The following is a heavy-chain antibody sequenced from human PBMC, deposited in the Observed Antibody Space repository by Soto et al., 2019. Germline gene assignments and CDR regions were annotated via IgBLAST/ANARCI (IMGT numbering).Heavy chain of an antibody. CDR3: VKDESINWYSGHFRH. CDR2: INWNSGSI. CDR1: GFTFDDYA. Sequence: GGSLRLSCAASGFTFDDYAMHWVRQVPGKGLEWVSGINWNSGSIGYGDSVKGRFAISRDNAKNSLHLQMNSLSAEDTAFYYCVKDESINWYSGHFRHWGQGTLVTVFS. V-gene: IGHV3-9*01. D-gene: IGHD6-13*01. J-gene: IGHJ1*01.